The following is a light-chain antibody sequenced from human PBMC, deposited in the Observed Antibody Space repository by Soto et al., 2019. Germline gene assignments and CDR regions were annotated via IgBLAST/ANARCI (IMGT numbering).Light chain of an antibody. CDR1: QSVSSSY. CDR2: GAS. J-gene: IGKJ1*01. Sequence: DIVLTQSPATLSLSPGDRATLSCRASQSVSSSYLAWYQQKPGQAPRLLIYGASSRATGIPDRFSGSGSGTDFTLTISRLEPEDFAIYYCQQYGRSPGTFGQGTKVDIK. CDR3: QQYGRSPGT. V-gene: IGKV3-20*01.